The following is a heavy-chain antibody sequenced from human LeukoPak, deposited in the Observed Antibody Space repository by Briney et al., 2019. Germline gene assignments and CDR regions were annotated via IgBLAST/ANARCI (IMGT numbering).Heavy chain of an antibody. CDR3: ARRRGLSVVPANSGWFDP. Sequence: SETLSLTCTVSGGSISSYYWSWIRQFPGKGLEWIGEINHSGSTNYNPSLKSRVTISVDTSKNQFSLKLSSVTAADTAVYYCARRRGLSVVPANSGWFDPWGQGTLVTVSS. V-gene: IGHV4-34*01. D-gene: IGHD2-2*01. CDR1: GGSISSYY. CDR2: INHSGST. J-gene: IGHJ5*02.